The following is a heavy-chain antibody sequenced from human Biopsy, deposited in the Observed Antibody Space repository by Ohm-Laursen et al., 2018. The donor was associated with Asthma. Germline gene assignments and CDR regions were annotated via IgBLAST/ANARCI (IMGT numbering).Heavy chain of an antibody. J-gene: IGHJ5*02. Sequence: SLRLSCAASGFTFSNYGMHWDRQSLGKGLDWVAVISFDGSNKNYTDSVKARFTISRDNSRNTLHLQMNSLRAEDTAVYYCAKITTDRQKANNWFDPWGQGTLVTVSS. D-gene: IGHD3-22*01. V-gene: IGHV3-30*18. CDR3: AKITTDRQKANNWFDP. CDR1: GFTFSNYG. CDR2: ISFDGSNK.